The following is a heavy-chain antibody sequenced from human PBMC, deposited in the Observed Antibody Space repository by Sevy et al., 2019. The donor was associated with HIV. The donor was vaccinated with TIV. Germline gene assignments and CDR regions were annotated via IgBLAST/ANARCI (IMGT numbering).Heavy chain of an antibody. CDR2: INPNSGVT. CDR3: VREDNDAPRTLLSFDI. J-gene: IGHJ3*02. V-gene: IGHV1-2*06. D-gene: IGHD3-3*01. CDR1: GYMFSDYN. Sequence: ASLKVSCKATGYMFSDYNMHWVRQAPGQGLEWMALINPNSGVTIYAQKFRGRVSLTRDTSMSTAYMELSALTSDDTAVYYCVREDNDAPRTLLSFDIWGQGTMVTVS.